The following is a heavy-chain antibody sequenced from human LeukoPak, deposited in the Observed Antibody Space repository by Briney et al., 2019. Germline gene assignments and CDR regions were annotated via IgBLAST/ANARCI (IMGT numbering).Heavy chain of an antibody. D-gene: IGHD2-21*02. J-gene: IGHJ5*02. CDR1: GGSISSYY. V-gene: IGHV4-59*01. Sequence: SETLSLTCTVSGGSISSYYWSWIRQPPGKGLEWIGYIYYSGSTNYNPSLKSRVTISVDTSKNQSSLTLSSVTAADTAVYYCARDLLYCGGDCYPDLWGQGTLVTVSS. CDR2: IYYSGST. CDR3: ARDLLYCGGDCYPDL.